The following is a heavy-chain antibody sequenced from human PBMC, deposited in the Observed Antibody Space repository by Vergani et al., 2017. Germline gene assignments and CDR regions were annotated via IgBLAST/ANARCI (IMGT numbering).Heavy chain of an antibody. CDR3: ARARCIETCYMSNWLDS. D-gene: IGHD3-9*01. CDR2: ISYDGSNK. CDR1: GFTFSSYG. J-gene: IGHJ5*01. V-gene: IGHV3-30*03. Sequence: QVQLVESGGGVVQPGRSLRLSCAASGFTFSSYGMHWVRQAPGKGLEWVAVISYDGSNKYYADSVKGRFTISRDNSKNTLYLQMNSLRAEDTGVYYCARARCIETCYMSNWLDSWGQGTLVTVSS.